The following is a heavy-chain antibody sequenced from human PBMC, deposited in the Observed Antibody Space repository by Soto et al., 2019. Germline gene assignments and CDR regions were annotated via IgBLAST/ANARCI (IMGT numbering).Heavy chain of an antibody. V-gene: IGHV3-30*03. CDR1: GFTFSGYG. CDR3: ARDLPGYCTTTDCYSYFDY. Sequence: GGSLRLSCVASGFTFSGYGMHWVRQAPGKGLEWVAVMSNDGSNKYYADSVRGRFTISRDNSKNMLYLQMNSLRAEDTAVYYCARDLPGYCTTTDCYSYFDYWGQGTLVTVSS. CDR2: MSNDGSNK. D-gene: IGHD2-2*02. J-gene: IGHJ4*02.